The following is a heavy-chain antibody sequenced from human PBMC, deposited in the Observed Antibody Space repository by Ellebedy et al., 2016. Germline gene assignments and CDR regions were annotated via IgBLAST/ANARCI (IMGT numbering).Heavy chain of an antibody. Sequence: ASVKVSXKASRYTFTGYYMHWVRQAPGQGLEWMGWINPNSGGTNYAQKFQGRVTMTRDTSISTAYMELSRLTSDDTAVYYCASGGYCSRISCYADYYYYYGMDVWGQGTTVTVSS. D-gene: IGHD2-2*01. CDR3: ASGGYCSRISCYADYYYYYGMDV. CDR1: RYTFTGYY. CDR2: INPNSGGT. V-gene: IGHV1-2*02. J-gene: IGHJ6*02.